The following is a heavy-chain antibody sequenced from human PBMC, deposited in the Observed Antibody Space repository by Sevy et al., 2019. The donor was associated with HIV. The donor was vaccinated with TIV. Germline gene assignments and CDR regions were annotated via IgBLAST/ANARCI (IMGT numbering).Heavy chain of an antibody. CDR2: ISYDGSNK. J-gene: IGHJ4*02. Sequence: GGSLRLSCAASGFAFSTYAMHWVGQAPGKGLEWVAVISYDGSNKYYADSVKGRFTISRDNSKNTLYLQMNSLRAEDTAVYYCAKGGSGPKSLFDYWGQGTLVTVSS. CDR3: AKGGSGPKSLFDY. V-gene: IGHV3-30-3*01. D-gene: IGHD2-15*01. CDR1: GFAFSTYA.